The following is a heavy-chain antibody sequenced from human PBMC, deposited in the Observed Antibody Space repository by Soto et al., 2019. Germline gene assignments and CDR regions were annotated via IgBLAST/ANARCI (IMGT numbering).Heavy chain of an antibody. J-gene: IGHJ5*02. CDR2: ISGSGGST. D-gene: IGHD3-3*01. Sequence: GGGPRTSFAAPWFTLFSFSMSWGRPAPGEGVGGGSAISGSGGSTYYADSVKGRFTISRDNSKNTLYLQMNSLRAEDTAVYYCAKDNGFITIFGVVISGGHWFDPWGQGTLVTVSS. CDR1: WFTLFSFS. CDR3: AKDNGFITIFGVVISGGHWFDP. V-gene: IGHV3-23*01.